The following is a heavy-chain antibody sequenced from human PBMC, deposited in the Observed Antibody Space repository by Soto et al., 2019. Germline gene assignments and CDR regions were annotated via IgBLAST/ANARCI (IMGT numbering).Heavy chain of an antibody. Sequence: EVQLVESGGGLVQPGGSLRLSCAASGFTFSSYWMLWVRQAPGKGLVWVSRINSDGSSTSYADSVKGRFTISRDNAKNTLYLQMNSLRAEDTAVYYCARDRVVVAATRWFDPWGQGTLVTVSS. CDR1: GFTFSSYW. CDR2: INSDGSST. D-gene: IGHD2-15*01. CDR3: ARDRVVVAATRWFDP. J-gene: IGHJ5*02. V-gene: IGHV3-74*01.